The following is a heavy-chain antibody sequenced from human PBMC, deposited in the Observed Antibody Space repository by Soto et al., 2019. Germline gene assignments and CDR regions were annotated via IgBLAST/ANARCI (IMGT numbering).Heavy chain of an antibody. CDR3: AKDICRGTTKNYDFWSGSDY. V-gene: IGHV3-43D*04. J-gene: IGHJ4*02. CDR1: GFTFDEYS. Sequence: PGGSLRLSCAASGFTFDEYSMHWVRQPPGKGLEWVSLISWDGSNRYYADSVQGRFTISRDNSNYSLYLEMNSLRPEDTALYYCAKDICRGTTKNYDFWSGSDYWGQGTLVTVYS. D-gene: IGHD3-3*01. CDR2: ISWDGSNR.